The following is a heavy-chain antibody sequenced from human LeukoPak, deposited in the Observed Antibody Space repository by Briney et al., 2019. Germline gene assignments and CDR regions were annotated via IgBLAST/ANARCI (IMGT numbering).Heavy chain of an antibody. CDR1: GGSFSGYY. Sequence: PSETLSLTCAVYGGSFSGYYWSWIRQPPGKGLEWIGEINHSGSTNYNPSLKSRVTISVDTSKNQFSLKLSSVTAADTAVYYCALGLRLGELSVPDYWGQGTLVTVSS. V-gene: IGHV4-34*01. D-gene: IGHD3-16*02. CDR3: ALGLRLGELSVPDY. J-gene: IGHJ4*02. CDR2: INHSGST.